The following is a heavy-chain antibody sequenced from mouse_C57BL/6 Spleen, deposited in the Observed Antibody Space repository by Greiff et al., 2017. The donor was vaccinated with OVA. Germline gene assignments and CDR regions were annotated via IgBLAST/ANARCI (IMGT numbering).Heavy chain of an antibody. CDR3: TRGYYGSSGGCFDY. J-gene: IGHJ2*01. Sequence: VQLQQSGTVLARPGASVKMSCKTSGYTFTSYWMHWVKQRPGQGLEWIGAIYPGNSDTSYNQKFKGKAKLTAVTSASTAYMELSSLTNEDAAVYYCTRGYYGSSGGCFDYWGQGTTLTVSS. CDR2: IYPGNSDT. V-gene: IGHV1-5*01. CDR1: GYTFTSYW. D-gene: IGHD1-1*01.